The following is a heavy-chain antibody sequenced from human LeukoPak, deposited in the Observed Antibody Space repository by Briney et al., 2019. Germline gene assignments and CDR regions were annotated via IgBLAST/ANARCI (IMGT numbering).Heavy chain of an antibody. V-gene: IGHV3-23*01. D-gene: IGHD5-12*01. Sequence: GGSLRLSCAASGFTFSAYGMSWVRQSPRKGLEWVSGVSGADGTTYYADSVKGRFTISRDNSKSTLYLQMNSLRGEDTAVYYCAKDPRQGIYSGYLMEFDYWGQGTLVTVSS. CDR1: GFTFSAYG. CDR2: VSGADGTT. J-gene: IGHJ4*02. CDR3: AKDPRQGIYSGYLMEFDY.